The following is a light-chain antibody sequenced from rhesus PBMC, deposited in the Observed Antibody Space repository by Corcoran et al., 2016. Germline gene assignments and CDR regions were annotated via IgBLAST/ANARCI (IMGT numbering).Light chain of an antibody. J-gene: IGKJ3*01. CDR3: QQYSRAPFT. Sequence: DIQMTQSPSSLSASVGDRVTITCRASQGISSWLAWSQQKPGKAPKLLIYKASSLQSGVPSRFSGRGSGTAFTLTISSLQPEDSATYYCQQYSRAPFTFGPGTKLDI. CDR1: QGISSW. CDR2: KAS. V-gene: IGKV1-21*01.